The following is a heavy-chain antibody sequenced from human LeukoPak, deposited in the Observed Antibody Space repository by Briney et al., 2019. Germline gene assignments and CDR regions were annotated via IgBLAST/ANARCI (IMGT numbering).Heavy chain of an antibody. Sequence: PSETLSLTCTVSGGSISSGDYYWSWIRQPPGKGLEWIGYIYYSGSTYYNPSLKSRVNISVDTSKNQFSLKLSSVTAADTAVYYCARVILDYYDSSGYWFDPWGQGTLVTVSS. D-gene: IGHD3-22*01. J-gene: IGHJ5*02. CDR2: IYYSGST. CDR1: GGSISSGDYY. CDR3: ARVILDYYDSSGYWFDP. V-gene: IGHV4-30-4*01.